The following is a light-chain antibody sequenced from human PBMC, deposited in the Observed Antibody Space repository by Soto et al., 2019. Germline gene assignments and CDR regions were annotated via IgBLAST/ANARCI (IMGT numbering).Light chain of an antibody. J-gene: IGLJ2*01. CDR3: SSYTTSSTL. Sequence: QSALTQPASVSGSPGQSITISCTGTSSDVGGYNYVSWYQQHPGKAPKLMIYEVSNRPSGVSNRFSGSKSGNTASLIISGLQGEDEADYYCSSYTTSSTLFGGGTKLTVL. CDR1: SSDVGGYNY. CDR2: EVS. V-gene: IGLV2-14*01.